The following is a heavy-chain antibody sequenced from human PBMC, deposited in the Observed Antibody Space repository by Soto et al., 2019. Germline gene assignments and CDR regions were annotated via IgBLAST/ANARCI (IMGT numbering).Heavy chain of an antibody. CDR1: GYTFTGYY. D-gene: IGHD3-16*02. V-gene: IGHV1-2*02. CDR3: ARPERITFGGVIA. Sequence: VASVKGYWKTSGYTFTGYYMHWVRQAPGQGLEWMGWINPNSGGTNYAQKFQGRVTMTRDTSISTAYMELSRLRSDDTAVYYCARPERITFGGVIAWGQGTLVTVSS. CDR2: INPNSGGT. J-gene: IGHJ5*02.